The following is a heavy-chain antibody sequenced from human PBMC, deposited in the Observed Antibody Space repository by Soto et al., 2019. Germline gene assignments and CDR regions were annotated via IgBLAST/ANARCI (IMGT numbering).Heavy chain of an antibody. J-gene: IGHJ6*02. CDR1: GFTFDDYA. CDR3: AKGIYDFWSGSHYYYYGMDV. D-gene: IGHD3-3*01. Sequence: HPGGSLRLSCAASGFTFDDYAMHWVRQAPGKGLEWVSGISWNSGSIGYADSVKGRFTISRDNAKNSLYLQMNSLRAEDTALYYCAKGIYDFWSGSHYYYYGMDVWGQGTTVTVSS. CDR2: ISWNSGSI. V-gene: IGHV3-9*01.